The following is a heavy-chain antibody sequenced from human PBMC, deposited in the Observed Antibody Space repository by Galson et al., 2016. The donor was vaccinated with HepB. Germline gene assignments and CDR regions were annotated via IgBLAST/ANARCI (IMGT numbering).Heavy chain of an antibody. CDR3: TRGGGYCSGGSCSPGGNYFYY. CDR1: GYTLTGYY. D-gene: IGHD2-15*01. J-gene: IGHJ4*02. Sequence: SVKVSCKASGYTLTGYYMHWVRQAPGQGLEWMGWINSNSGDTKYALEFQGRVIMTRDTSISTAHMELSRLRSDDTAVYYCTRGGGYCSGGSCSPGGNYFYYWGQGTLVTVSS. V-gene: IGHV1-2*02. CDR2: INSNSGDT.